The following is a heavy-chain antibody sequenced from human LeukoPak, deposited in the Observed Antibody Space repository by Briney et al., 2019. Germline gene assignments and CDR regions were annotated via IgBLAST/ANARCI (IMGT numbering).Heavy chain of an antibody. V-gene: IGHV3-13*01. CDR2: IGTAGDT. D-gene: IGHD1-14*01. CDR1: GFTFSSYD. CDR3: ARGRGIGEIDC. Sequence: GGSLRLSCAASGFTFSSYDMHWVRQATGKGLEWVSAIGTAGDTYYPGSVKGRFTISRENAKNSLYLQMNSLRAGDTAVYYCARGRGIGEIDCWGQGTLVTVSS. J-gene: IGHJ4*02.